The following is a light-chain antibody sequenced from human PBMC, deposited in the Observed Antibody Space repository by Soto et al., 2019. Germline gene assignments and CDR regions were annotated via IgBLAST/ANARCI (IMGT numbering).Light chain of an antibody. V-gene: IGKV3-11*01. CDR1: QSVSSS. J-gene: IGKJ5*01. CDR3: HHRGNGIT. CDR2: DAS. Sequence: EIVLTQSPATLSLSPWDTATLSCGASQSVSSSLAWYQQKPGQAPRLLIYDASNRATGIPARFSGSGSGTDFTLTISSLEPEDFAVYYCHHRGNGITFGQGTRLEIK.